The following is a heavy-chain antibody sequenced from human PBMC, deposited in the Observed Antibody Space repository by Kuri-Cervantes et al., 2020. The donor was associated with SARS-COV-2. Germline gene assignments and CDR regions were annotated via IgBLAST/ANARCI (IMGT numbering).Heavy chain of an antibody. J-gene: IGHJ4*02. CDR3: ARDLGLGKSLDY. D-gene: IGHD7-27*01. V-gene: IGHV3-66*01. CDR1: IFTVNSDY. CDR2: IYGGGST. Sequence: GGSLRLSCAASIFTVNSDYMSWVRQAPGKGLEWVSIIYGGGSTYYADSVKGRFTISRDNAKNSLYLQMSSLRAEDTAVYYCARDLGLGKSLDYWGQGTLVTVSS.